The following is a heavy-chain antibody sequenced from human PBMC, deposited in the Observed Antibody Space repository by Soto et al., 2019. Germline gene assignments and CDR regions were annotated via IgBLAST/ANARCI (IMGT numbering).Heavy chain of an antibody. CDR3: ARGLNVYYFDY. D-gene: IGHD3-16*01. Sequence: QVQLVQSGAEVKKPGASVKVSCKASGYTFTNYGIHWVRQAPGQRLEWMGWINAGNGNTKHSQKFQGRVTITRDTSASTAYMELSSLRSEDTAVYYCARGLNVYYFDYWGQGTLVTVSS. CDR2: INAGNGNT. CDR1: GYTFTNYG. V-gene: IGHV1-3*01. J-gene: IGHJ4*02.